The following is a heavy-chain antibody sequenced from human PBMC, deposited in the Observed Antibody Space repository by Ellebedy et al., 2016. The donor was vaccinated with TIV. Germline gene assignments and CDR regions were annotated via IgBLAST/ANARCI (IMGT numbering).Heavy chain of an antibody. D-gene: IGHD3-10*01. CDR1: GFTFGDYA. CDR2: IRRKSYGETT. V-gene: IGHV3-49*03. J-gene: IGHJ3*02. Sequence: GGSLRLSCTASGFTFGDYAMSWFRQAPGKGLEWLSFIRRKSYGETTEYAASVNGRFTISRDDSKSIAYLQMNSLKAEDTAVYYCTGLSVGGDGGAFDIWGQGTMVTVSS. CDR3: TGLSVGGDGGAFDI.